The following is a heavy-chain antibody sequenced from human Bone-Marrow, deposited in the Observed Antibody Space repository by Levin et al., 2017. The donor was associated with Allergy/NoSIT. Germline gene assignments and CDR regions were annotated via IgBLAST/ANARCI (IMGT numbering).Heavy chain of an antibody. CDR3: ATLVAGY. Sequence: GESLKISCAVSGFAVSSNYMNWVRQAPGKGLEWVSVVYAGADTYYADSVRGRFTISRDDSKNTVDLQMNRLKPDDTAVYYCATLVAGYWGQGTLVTVSS. V-gene: IGHV3-66*01. CDR2: VYAGADT. D-gene: IGHD3-16*02. J-gene: IGHJ4*02. CDR1: GFAVSSNY.